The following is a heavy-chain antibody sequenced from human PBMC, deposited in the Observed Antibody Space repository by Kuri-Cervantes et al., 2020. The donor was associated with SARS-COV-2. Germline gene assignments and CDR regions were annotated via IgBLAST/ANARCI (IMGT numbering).Heavy chain of an antibody. CDR2: INAGNGNT. J-gene: IGHJ6*02. CDR1: GYTFTSYA. CDR3: AREGMTTVSLRYYYGMDV. V-gene: IGHV1-3*01. Sequence: ASVKVSCKASGYTFTSYAMHWVRQAPGQRLEWMGWINAGNGNTKYSQKFQGRVTITADKSTSTAYMELSSLRSEDTAVYYCAREGMTTVSLRYYYGMDVWGQGTTVTVSS. D-gene: IGHD4-11*01.